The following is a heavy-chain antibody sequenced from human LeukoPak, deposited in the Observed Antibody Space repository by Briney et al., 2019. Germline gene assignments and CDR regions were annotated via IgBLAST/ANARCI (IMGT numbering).Heavy chain of an antibody. Sequence: EASVKVSCKASRGTFSSYAISWVRQAPGQGLEWMGGIIPIFGTANYAQKFQGRVTITTDESTSTAYMELSSLRSEDTAVYYCARPRKFRHCSSTSCYARNWFDPWGQGTLVTVSS. D-gene: IGHD2-2*01. CDR1: RGTFSSYA. V-gene: IGHV1-69*05. J-gene: IGHJ5*02. CDR2: IIPIFGTA. CDR3: ARPRKFRHCSSTSCYARNWFDP.